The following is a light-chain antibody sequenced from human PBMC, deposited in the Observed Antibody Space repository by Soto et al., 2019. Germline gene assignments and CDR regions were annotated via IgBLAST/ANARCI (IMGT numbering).Light chain of an antibody. V-gene: IGLV1-44*01. CDR1: RSNIGSKT. CDR2: SNN. CDR3: PTRDASLNRL. Sequence: QSVLTQPPSASGTPGQRVTISCSGSRSNIGSKTVNWYQQLPGTAPKLLIYSNNQRPSGVPDRFSGSKSGTSASLAISGLQSEDEADYYCPTRDASLNRLFGPGPKVTVL. J-gene: IGLJ1*01.